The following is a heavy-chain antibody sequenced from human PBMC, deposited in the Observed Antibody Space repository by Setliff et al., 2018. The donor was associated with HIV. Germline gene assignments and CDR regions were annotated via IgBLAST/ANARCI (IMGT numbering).Heavy chain of an antibody. CDR1: GGSISSSSYY. J-gene: IGHJ3*02. CDR3: ARSAARPLFGAFDI. V-gene: IGHV4-39*01. Sequence: LSLTCTVSGGSISSSSYYRGWIRQPPGKGLEWIGSIYYSGSTYYNPSLKSRVTISVDTSKNQFSLKLSSVTAADTAVYYCARSAARPLFGAFDIWGQGTMVTVSS. D-gene: IGHD6-6*01. CDR2: IYYSGST.